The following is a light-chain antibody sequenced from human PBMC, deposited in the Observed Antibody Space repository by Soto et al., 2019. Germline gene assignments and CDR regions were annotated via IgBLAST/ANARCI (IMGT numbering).Light chain of an antibody. V-gene: IGKV4-1*01. CDR3: QQYYRTPQT. CDR2: WAS. Sequence: DIVMTQSPDSLAVSLGERATINCKSSQSVLYSSNNKNYLAWYQQKPGKPPKLLIYWASTRESGVPERFSGSGSGTDFTLTISSLQAEDAAVYYCQQYYRTPQTFGQGSKVEIK. J-gene: IGKJ1*01. CDR1: QSVLYSSNNKNY.